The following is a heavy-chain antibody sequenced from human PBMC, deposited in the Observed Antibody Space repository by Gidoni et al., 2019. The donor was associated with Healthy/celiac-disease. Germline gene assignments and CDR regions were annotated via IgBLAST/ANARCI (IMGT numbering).Heavy chain of an antibody. D-gene: IGHD3-22*01. V-gene: IGHV3-23*01. Sequence: EVQLLESGGGLVQPGGSLRLSCAASGFTFSSYAMSWVRQAPGKGLEWVSAISGSGGSTYYADSVKGRFTISRDNSKNTLYLQMNSLRAEDTAVYYCAKDQGVGYYYDSSGYYYFDYWGQGTLVTVSS. CDR2: ISGSGGST. J-gene: IGHJ4*02. CDR3: AKDQGVGYYYDSSGYYYFDY. CDR1: GFTFSSYA.